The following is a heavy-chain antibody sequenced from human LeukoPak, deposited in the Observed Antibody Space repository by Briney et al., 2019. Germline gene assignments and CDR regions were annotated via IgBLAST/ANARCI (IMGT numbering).Heavy chain of an antibody. Sequence: SETLSLTCTVSGGSISSSSYYWGWIRQPPGKGLEWIGSIYYSGSTYYNPSLKSRVTISVDTSKNQFSLKLSSVTAADTAEYYCATTNYDFWSGYYLYYYYYMDVWGKGTTVTVSS. CDR2: IYYSGST. J-gene: IGHJ6*03. D-gene: IGHD3-3*01. CDR1: GGSISSSSYY. CDR3: ATTNYDFWSGYYLYYYYYMDV. V-gene: IGHV4-39*07.